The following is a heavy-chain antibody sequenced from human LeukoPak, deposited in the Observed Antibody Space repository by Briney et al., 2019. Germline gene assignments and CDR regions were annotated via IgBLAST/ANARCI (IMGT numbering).Heavy chain of an antibody. J-gene: IGHJ4*02. CDR1: GGSISSYY. D-gene: IGHD3-10*01. CDR3: ARHRSYYGSGSYEADY. V-gene: IGHV4-59*08. CDR2: IYYSGST. Sequence: SETLSLTCTVSGGSISSYYWSWIRQPPGKGLEWIGYIYYSGSTNYNPSLKSRVTISVDTSKNQFSLKLSSVTAADTAVYYCARHRSYYGSGSYEADYWGQGTLVTVSS.